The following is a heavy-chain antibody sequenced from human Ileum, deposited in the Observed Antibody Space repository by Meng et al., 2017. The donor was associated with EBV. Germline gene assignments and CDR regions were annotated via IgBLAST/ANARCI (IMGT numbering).Heavy chain of an antibody. V-gene: IGHV4-28*01. CDR1: GYSISSTNW. CDR3: ARNVPGTSAYYD. D-gene: IGHD3-22*01. J-gene: IGHJ4*02. CDR2: IYYSGST. Sequence: QVKLHEAGPGSVKPSDTLSLTCAVSGYSISSTNWWGWIRQPPGKGLEWIGYIYYSGSTSYNPSLKSRVTMSVDTSKNQFSLNLSSVTAVDTAVYYCARNVPGTSAYYDWGQGTLVTVSS.